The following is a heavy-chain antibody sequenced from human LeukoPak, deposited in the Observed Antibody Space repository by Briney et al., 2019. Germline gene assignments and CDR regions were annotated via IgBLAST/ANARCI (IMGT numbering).Heavy chain of an antibody. J-gene: IGHJ4*02. Sequence: GESLKISCKGSGYRFTNHWIGWVRQMPGKGLEWMAIIYAGDSDTRYSPSFQGQLTISVDKSISTAYLQWSSLKASDTAIYYCVTAAHFDYWGQGTLVTVSS. V-gene: IGHV5-51*01. CDR3: VTAAHFDY. D-gene: IGHD6-13*01. CDR1: GYRFTNHW. CDR2: IYAGDSDT.